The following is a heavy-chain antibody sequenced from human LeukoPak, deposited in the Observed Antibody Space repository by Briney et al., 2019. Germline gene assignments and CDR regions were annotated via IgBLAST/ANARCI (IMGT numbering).Heavy chain of an antibody. J-gene: IGHJ5*02. CDR3: ARPTKEGSSWYWWFDP. Sequence: PGGSLRLSCAASGSTFSSYWMHWVRQARGKGLVWVSRINNDGSSTSYADSVKGRFTISRDNAKNTLYLQMNSLRAEDTAVYYCARPTKEGSSWYWWFDPWGQGTLVTVSS. V-gene: IGHV3-74*01. CDR2: INNDGSST. CDR1: GSTFSSYW. D-gene: IGHD6-13*01.